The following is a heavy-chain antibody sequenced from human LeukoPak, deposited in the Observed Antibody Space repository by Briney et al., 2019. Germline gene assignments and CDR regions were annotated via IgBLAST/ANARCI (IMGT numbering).Heavy chain of an antibody. D-gene: IGHD6-19*01. Sequence: PGGSLRLSCGASGFTFDDCWMSWVRQAPGQGLEWVANINQDGSEKYYLDSAKGRFTISRDNSKTTLYLQMNSLRAEDTAVYYCAKVRWDNSGWYYLDSWGQGTLVTVSS. V-gene: IGHV3-7*01. CDR2: INQDGSEK. CDR1: GFTFDDCW. CDR3: AKVRWDNSGWYYLDS. J-gene: IGHJ4*02.